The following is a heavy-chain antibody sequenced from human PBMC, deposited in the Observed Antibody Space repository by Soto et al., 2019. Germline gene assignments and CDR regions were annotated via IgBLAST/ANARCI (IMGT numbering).Heavy chain of an antibody. Sequence: QVQLVQSGPEMREPGSSVKVSCKASGGPFGSYSISWVRQAPGQGLQWMGRLIPILDITNYSHKFQGRVTLTADKSTRTASMDLCSLRSDDTDVYYCARGRKLDYDLPPEWYYYLDVWGQGTVVTVSS. CDR3: ARGRKLDYDLPPEWYYYLDV. J-gene: IGHJ6*03. CDR1: GGPFGSYS. CDR2: LIPILDIT. D-gene: IGHD3-16*01. V-gene: IGHV1-69*02.